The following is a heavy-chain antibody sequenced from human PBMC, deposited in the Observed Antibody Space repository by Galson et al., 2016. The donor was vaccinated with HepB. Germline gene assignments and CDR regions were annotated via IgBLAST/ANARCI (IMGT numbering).Heavy chain of an antibody. CDR3: AKAGYHGADAYYYYFDY. D-gene: IGHD3-16*01. Sequence: SLRLSCAASGFTFSHYGMYWVRQAPGKGLEWVAVISYDGSNKDYTESVKGRFTISRDNSKNTLYLQMNSLRPEDTAVYFCAKAGYHGADAYYYYFDYWGQGTLVTVSS. J-gene: IGHJ4*02. V-gene: IGHV3-30*18. CDR2: ISYDGSNK. CDR1: GFTFSHYG.